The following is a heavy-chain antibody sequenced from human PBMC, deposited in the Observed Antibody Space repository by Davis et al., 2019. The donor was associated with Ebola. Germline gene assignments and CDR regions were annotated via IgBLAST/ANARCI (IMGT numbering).Heavy chain of an antibody. J-gene: IGHJ4*02. CDR3: ARRGYASGWDY. CDR1: GFTFSTYA. D-gene: IGHD6-19*01. CDR2: ISGGGGTI. V-gene: IGHV3-48*02. Sequence: GESLKISCAAPGFTFSTYAMNWVRQAPGKGLEWLSYISGGGGTIYSAASVKGRFTISRDNAKNSLFLQMNSLRDEDTAVYYCARRGYASGWDYWGQGTLVTVSS.